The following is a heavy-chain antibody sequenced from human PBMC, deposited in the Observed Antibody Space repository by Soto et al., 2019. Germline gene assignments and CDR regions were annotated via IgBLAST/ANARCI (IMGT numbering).Heavy chain of an antibody. J-gene: IGHJ4*02. V-gene: IGHV3-23*05. CDR3: SDWPARGPVNLDH. CDR2: IDVLHGA. Sequence: GGAQRLSCVVSGLSLTQYAIAWVRQAPGKGLEGISTIDVLHGAWCTDSVVRRLAISTDVSRSTVCLQRGSLRVADTAIYFCSDWPARGPVNLDHWGPGTVVTVSS. CDR1: GLSLTQYA. D-gene: IGHD2-21*01.